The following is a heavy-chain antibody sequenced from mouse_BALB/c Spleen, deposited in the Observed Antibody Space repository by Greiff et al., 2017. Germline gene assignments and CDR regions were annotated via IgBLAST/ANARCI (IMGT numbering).Heavy chain of an antibody. J-gene: IGHJ3*01. Sequence: EVQLQQSGAELVRPGALVKLSCKASGFNIKDYYMHWVKQRPEQGLEWIGWIDPENGNTIYDPKFQGKASITADTSSNTAYLQLSSLTSEDTAVYYCARSITTAKAWFAYWGQGTLVTVSA. D-gene: IGHD1-2*01. CDR3: ARSITTAKAWFAY. CDR1: GFNIKDYY. V-gene: IGHV14-1*02. CDR2: IDPENGNT.